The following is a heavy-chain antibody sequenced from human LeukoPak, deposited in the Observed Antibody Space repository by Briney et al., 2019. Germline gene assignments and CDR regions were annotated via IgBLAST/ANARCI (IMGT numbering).Heavy chain of an antibody. CDR1: GYSFTSYW. CDR2: IYPGDSDT. V-gene: IGHV5-51*01. D-gene: IGHD6-6*01. J-gene: IGHJ4*02. Sequence: GEHLKIPCKGSGYSFTSYWIGWVRQLHGKGLEWMGIIYPGDSDTRYSPSFQGQVTISADKSISTAYLQWSSLKASDTAMYYCARLSGVYSSSSMGYWGQGTLVTVSS. CDR3: ARLSGVYSSSSMGY.